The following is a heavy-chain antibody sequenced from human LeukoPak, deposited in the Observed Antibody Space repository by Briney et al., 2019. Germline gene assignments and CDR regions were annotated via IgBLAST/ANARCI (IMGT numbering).Heavy chain of an antibody. V-gene: IGHV4-4*02. J-gene: IGHJ5*02. D-gene: IGHD3-22*01. CDR2: IYHSGST. CDR1: GGSISSSNW. CDR3: ARESEYTWNCYDSSGEWGFDP. Sequence: SETLSLTCAVSGGSISSSNWWSWVRQPPGKGLEWIGEIYHSGSTNYNPSLKSRVTISVDTSKNQFSLKLSSVTAADTAVYYCARESEYTWNCYDSSGEWGFDPWGQGTLVTVSS.